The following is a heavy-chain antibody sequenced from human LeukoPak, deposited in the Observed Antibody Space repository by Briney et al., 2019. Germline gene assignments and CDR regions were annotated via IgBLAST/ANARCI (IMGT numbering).Heavy chain of an antibody. V-gene: IGHV4-4*07. D-gene: IGHD3-10*01. CDR2: IYTSGST. CDR1: GASISSYS. CDR3: ARDRRGYMDV. Sequence: SETLSLTCTVSGASISSYSGSWIRQPPGKGLEWIGRIYTSGSTNYNPSLKSRVTMSVDTSKNQFSLKLSSVTAADTAVYYCARDRRGYMDVWGKGTTVTVSS. J-gene: IGHJ6*03.